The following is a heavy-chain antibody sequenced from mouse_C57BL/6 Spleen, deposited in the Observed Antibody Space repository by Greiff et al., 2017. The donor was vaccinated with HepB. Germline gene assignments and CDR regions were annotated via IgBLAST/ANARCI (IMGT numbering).Heavy chain of an antibody. V-gene: IGHV1-81*01. Sequence: VQVVESGAELARPGASVKLSCKASGYTFTSYGISWVKQRTGQGLEWIGEIYPRSGNTYYNEKFKGKATLTADKSSSTAYMELRSLTSEDSAVYFCARIYDYDEGSAYWGQGTLVTVSA. D-gene: IGHD2-4*01. J-gene: IGHJ3*01. CDR2: IYPRSGNT. CDR3: ARIYDYDEGSAY. CDR1: GYTFTSYG.